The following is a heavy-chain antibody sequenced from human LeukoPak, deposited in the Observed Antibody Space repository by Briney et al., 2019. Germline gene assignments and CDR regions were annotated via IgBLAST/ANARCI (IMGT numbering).Heavy chain of an antibody. CDR1: GFTFSSYW. CDR3: ARDHYDILTGYSHFDY. V-gene: IGHV3-7*01. D-gene: IGHD3-9*01. Sequence: PGGSLRLSCAASGFTFSSYWMGWVRQAPGKGLEWVANIKQDGSEKVYVDSVKGRFTISRDNAKNSLYLQMNSLRAEDTAVYYRARDHYDILTGYSHFDYWGQGTLVTVSS. J-gene: IGHJ4*02. CDR2: IKQDGSEK.